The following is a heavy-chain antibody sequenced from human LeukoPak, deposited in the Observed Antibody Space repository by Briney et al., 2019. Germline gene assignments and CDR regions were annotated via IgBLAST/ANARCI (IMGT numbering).Heavy chain of an antibody. Sequence: GGSLRLSCAASGFTFSNYGMSWVRQAPGKGLDWVSAISGSDGATYYADSVKGRFTISRDNSKNTLYLQMNSLRAEDTAVYYCAKGSPVATFWGQGTLVTVSS. CDR1: GFTFSNYG. D-gene: IGHD5-12*01. CDR3: AKGSPVATF. CDR2: ISGSDGAT. V-gene: IGHV3-23*01. J-gene: IGHJ4*02.